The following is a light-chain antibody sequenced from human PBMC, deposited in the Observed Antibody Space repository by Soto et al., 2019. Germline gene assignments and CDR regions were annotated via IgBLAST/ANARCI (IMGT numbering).Light chain of an antibody. V-gene: IGKV1-39*01. CDR3: QQSVSSLYT. J-gene: IGKJ2*01. CDR1: QSIDTF. Sequence: DIQMTQSPSSLSASVGDRVTITCRASQSIDTFLNWYQQKPGEGPKVLIYAASTLQSGVPSRFSGSGSGTDFTLTISSLQPEDFATYYCQQSVSSLYTFGQGTKLEIK. CDR2: AAS.